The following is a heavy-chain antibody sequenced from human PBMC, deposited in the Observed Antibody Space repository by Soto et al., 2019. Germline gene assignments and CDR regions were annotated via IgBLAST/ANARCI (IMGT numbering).Heavy chain of an antibody. Sequence: QLQLQESGPGLVKSSESLSLTCTVFGGSIRSSDYFWGWIRQPPGKGLEWIGSINYSGSTYHNLAHKSRGTMSVDTSKNHVARTLSSGTAADTAIYYCARHADSDDILTWFDPWGQGILVTVSS. CDR3: ARHADSDDILTWFDP. CDR1: GGSIRSSDYF. D-gene: IGHD1-1*01. J-gene: IGHJ5*02. CDR2: INYSGST. V-gene: IGHV4-39*01.